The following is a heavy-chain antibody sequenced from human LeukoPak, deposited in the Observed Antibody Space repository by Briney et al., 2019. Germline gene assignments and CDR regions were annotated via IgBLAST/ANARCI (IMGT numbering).Heavy chain of an antibody. CDR2: ISSSSSTI. J-gene: IGHJ4*02. Sequence: GGSLRLSCAASGFTFSSYSVNWVRQAPGKGLEWVSYISSSSSTIYYADSVKGRFTISRDNSKNTLYLQLNSLRDEDTAVYYCAKDSRKYSGSYTFDNWGQGTLVTVSS. CDR1: GFTFSSYS. V-gene: IGHV3-48*02. D-gene: IGHD1-26*01. CDR3: AKDSRKYSGSYTFDN.